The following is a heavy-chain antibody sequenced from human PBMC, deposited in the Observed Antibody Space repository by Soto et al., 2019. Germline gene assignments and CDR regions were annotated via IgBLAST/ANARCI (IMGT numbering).Heavy chain of an antibody. CDR1: GYTFTSYA. Sequence: GASVKVSCKASGYTFTSYAMHWVRQAPGQRLEWMGWINAGNGSTKYSQKFQGRVTITRDTSASTANMELSSLRSEDTAVYYCARAPSWYNFDYWGQGTLVTXSS. D-gene: IGHD6-13*01. J-gene: IGHJ4*02. CDR3: ARAPSWYNFDY. V-gene: IGHV1-3*01. CDR2: INAGNGST.